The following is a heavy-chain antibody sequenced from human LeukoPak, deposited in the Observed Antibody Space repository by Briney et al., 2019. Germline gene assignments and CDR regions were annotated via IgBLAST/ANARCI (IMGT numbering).Heavy chain of an antibody. CDR3: ASQRSGYSFDY. Sequence: PSETLSLTCTVSGGSISSSNYYWAWIRQPPGKRLEWIGSGYYSGTTFYNPSLKSRLTVSVDVSKNQFSLKLSSVTAADTAAYYCASQRSGYSFDYWGQGILVTVSS. D-gene: IGHD3-3*01. CDR2: GYYSGTT. J-gene: IGHJ4*02. CDR1: GGSISSSNYY. V-gene: IGHV4-39*01.